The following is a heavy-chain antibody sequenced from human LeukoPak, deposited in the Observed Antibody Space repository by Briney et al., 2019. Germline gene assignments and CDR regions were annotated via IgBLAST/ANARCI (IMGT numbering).Heavy chain of an antibody. J-gene: IGHJ4*02. CDR1: GGSISSYY. CDR3: ARVRDGYNFSFDY. Sequence: SETLSLTCTVSGGSISSYYWSWIRQPPGKGLEWIGYIYYSGSTNYNPSLKSRVAISVDTSKNQFSLKLSSVTGADPGVYYCARVRDGYNFSFDYWGQGTMVTVSS. D-gene: IGHD5-24*01. V-gene: IGHV4-59*01. CDR2: IYYSGST.